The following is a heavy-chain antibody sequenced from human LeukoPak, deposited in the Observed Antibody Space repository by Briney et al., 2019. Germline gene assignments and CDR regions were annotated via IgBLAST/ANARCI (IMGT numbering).Heavy chain of an antibody. Sequence: GGSLRLSCTASGFTFSSYAMSWVRQAPGKGLEWVSYISSSSSTIYYADSVKGRFTISRDNAKNSLYLQMNSLRAEDTAVYYCAREGSRDGYNYYFDYWGQGTLVTVSS. CDR1: GFTFSSYA. CDR3: AREGSRDGYNYYFDY. D-gene: IGHD5-24*01. V-gene: IGHV3-48*01. J-gene: IGHJ4*02. CDR2: ISSSSSTI.